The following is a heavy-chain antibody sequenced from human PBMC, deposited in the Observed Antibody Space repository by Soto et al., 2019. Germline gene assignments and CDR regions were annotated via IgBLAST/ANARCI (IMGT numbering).Heavy chain of an antibody. Sequence: QVHLLQSGPEVKKPGASVKVSCKASGYTFTNYGISWVSKATGQGLEGMGRFNSYNLKTEYAQKFQGRVTMTKDTSTTTVYIKLRRQRADYKAAYYCSSTPGSCTAVDYWGQGTLVTVSS. J-gene: IGHJ4*02. CDR3: SSTPGSCTAVDY. D-gene: IGHD1-26*01. CDR2: FNSYNLKT. V-gene: IGHV1-18*01. CDR1: GYTFTNYG.